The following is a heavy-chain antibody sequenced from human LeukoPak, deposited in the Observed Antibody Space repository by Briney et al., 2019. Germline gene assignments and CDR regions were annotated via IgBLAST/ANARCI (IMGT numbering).Heavy chain of an antibody. CDR3: AKGGEEWELSYFDY. Sequence: GGSLRLSCAASGFTFSTYAMSWVRQAPGKRLEWVSGISGTGGSTYYADSVKGRFAISRDNSKNTLYLQMNSLRAEDTAVYYCAKGGEEWELSYFDYWGQGTLVTVSS. D-gene: IGHD1-26*01. CDR2: ISGTGGST. V-gene: IGHV3-23*01. J-gene: IGHJ4*02. CDR1: GFTFSTYA.